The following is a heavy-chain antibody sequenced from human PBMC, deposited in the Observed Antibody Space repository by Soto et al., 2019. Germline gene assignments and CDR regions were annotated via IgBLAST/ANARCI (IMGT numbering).Heavy chain of an antibody. J-gene: IGHJ5*02. CDR1: GFSLSTSGVG. D-gene: IGHD2-2*03. Sequence: VSGPTLVNPTQTLTLTCTFSGFSLSTSGVGVGWIRQPPGKSLEWLALIYWNDDKRYSPSLKSRLTITKDTSKNQVVLTMTNMDPVDTATYYCAHRPGYCSSTSCYSFDPWGQGTLVTVSS. V-gene: IGHV2-5*01. CDR2: IYWNDDK. CDR3: AHRPGYCSSTSCYSFDP.